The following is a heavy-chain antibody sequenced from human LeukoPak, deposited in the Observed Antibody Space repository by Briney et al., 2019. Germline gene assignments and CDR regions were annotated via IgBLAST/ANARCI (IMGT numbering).Heavy chain of an antibody. CDR2: ISSSSTI. V-gene: IGHV3-48*01. D-gene: IGHD3-3*01. J-gene: IGHJ4*02. CDR1: GFTFSSYS. CDR3: ARSPPSGFGVVTHFDY. Sequence: PGGSPRLSCAASGFTFSSYSMNWVRQAPGKGLEWVSYISSSSTIYYADSVKGRFTISRDNAKNSLYLQMNSLRAEDTAVYYCARSPPSGFGVVTHFDYWGQGTLVTVSS.